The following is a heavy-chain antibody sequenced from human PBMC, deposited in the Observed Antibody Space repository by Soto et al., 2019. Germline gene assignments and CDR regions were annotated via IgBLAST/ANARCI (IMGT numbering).Heavy chain of an antibody. CDR3: AKDPWYSSSSPYYYYGMDV. Sequence: QVQLVESGGGVVQPGRSLRLSCAASGFTFSSYGMHWVRQAPGKALERVAVISYDGSNKYYADSVKGRFTISIDNSKNTLYLQMNSLRAEDTAVYYCAKDPWYSSSSPYYYYGMDVWGQGTTVTVSS. V-gene: IGHV3-30*18. CDR1: GFTFSSYG. J-gene: IGHJ6*02. D-gene: IGHD6-6*01. CDR2: ISYDGSNK.